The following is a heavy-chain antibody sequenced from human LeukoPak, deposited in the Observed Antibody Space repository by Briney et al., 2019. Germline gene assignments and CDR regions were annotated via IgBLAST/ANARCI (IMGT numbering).Heavy chain of an antibody. CDR1: GFTFSSYW. CDR3: ARATGSYYSLGY. D-gene: IGHD1-26*01. CDR2: INSDGSST. J-gene: IGHJ4*02. Sequence: QPGGSLRLSCAASGFTFSSYWMHWVRHAPGKGLVWVSRINSDGSSTNYADSVKGRFTVSRDNAKNTLYLQMNSLRAEDTAVYYCARATGSYYSLGYWGQGTLVTVSS. V-gene: IGHV3-74*01.